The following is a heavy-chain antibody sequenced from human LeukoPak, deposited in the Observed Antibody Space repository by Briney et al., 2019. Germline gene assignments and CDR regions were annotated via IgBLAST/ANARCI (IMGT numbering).Heavy chain of an antibody. D-gene: IGHD3-10*01. V-gene: IGHV3-66*01. CDR3: ARDDGTMIRALDY. Sequence: GGSLRLSCAVSGFIVNGNYMRWVRQAPGKGLEWVSVIYSGGDTYYADSVKGRFTISRDNSKNMLYLQMNSLRVEDTAMYYCARDDGTMIRALDYWGQGTLVTVSS. CDR2: IYSGGDT. J-gene: IGHJ4*02. CDR1: GFIVNGNY.